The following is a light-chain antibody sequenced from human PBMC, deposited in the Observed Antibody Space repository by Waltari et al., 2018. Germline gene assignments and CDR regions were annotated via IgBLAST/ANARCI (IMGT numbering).Light chain of an antibody. Sequence: QTVVTQEPSLTVSPGGTVTLPCASSTGAVTATHYANWFQQKPGQSPTSLIYSTSEKHSWTPARFSGSLLGGKATLTLSGVRPEDEADYHCLLYYRGSWVFGGGTKLTVL. J-gene: IGLJ2*01. CDR3: LLYYRGSWV. V-gene: IGLV7-43*01. CDR2: STS. CDR1: TGAVTATHY.